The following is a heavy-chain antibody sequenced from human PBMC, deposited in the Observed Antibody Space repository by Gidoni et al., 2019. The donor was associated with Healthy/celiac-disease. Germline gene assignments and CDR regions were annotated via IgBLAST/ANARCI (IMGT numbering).Heavy chain of an antibody. V-gene: IGHV1-3*05. CDR1: GYTFTSYA. CDR3: ARDLRHYDRDPYYYYGMDV. Sequence: QVQLVQSGAEEKKPGASVKVSCKASGYTFTSYAMHWVRQAPGQRLEWMGWISAGNGNTQYSQKSQGRVTIIRDTSARTAYMELSSLRSEDTAVYYCARDLRHYDRDPYYYYGMDVWGQGTTVTVSS. D-gene: IGHD3-22*01. CDR2: ISAGNGNT. J-gene: IGHJ6*02.